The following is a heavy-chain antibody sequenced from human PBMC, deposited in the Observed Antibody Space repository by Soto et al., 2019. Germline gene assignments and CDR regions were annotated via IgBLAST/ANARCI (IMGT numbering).Heavy chain of an antibody. D-gene: IGHD5-18*01. Sequence: SETLSLTCTVSGGSISSSSHYWVWIRQPPGKGLEWIGSIYYSGSTYYHPSVKSRVTISVDTSQNQFSLNLTSVTAADTAVYYCARSRYSHYVAYWAQGILVTVS. CDR2: IYYSGST. CDR3: ARSRYSHYVAY. CDR1: GGSISSSSHY. V-gene: IGHV4-39*01. J-gene: IGHJ4*02.